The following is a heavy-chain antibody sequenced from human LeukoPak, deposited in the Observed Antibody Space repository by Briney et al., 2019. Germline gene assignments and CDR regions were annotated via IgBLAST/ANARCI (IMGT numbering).Heavy chain of an antibody. Sequence: GGSLRLSCAASGFTFSSYAMHWVRQAPGKGLEWVAVIWHDGSNQTYTDSVKGRFTISRDNSKNTLDLHMSSLRAEDTAVYYCAKTSVVAAIWLDYWGQGTLVTVSS. D-gene: IGHD2-15*01. CDR1: GFTFSSYA. CDR3: AKTSVVAAIWLDY. V-gene: IGHV3-33*06. J-gene: IGHJ4*02. CDR2: IWHDGSNQ.